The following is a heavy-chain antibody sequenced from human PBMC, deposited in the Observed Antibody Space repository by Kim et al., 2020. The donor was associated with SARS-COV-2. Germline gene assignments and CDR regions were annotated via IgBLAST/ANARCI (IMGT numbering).Heavy chain of an antibody. V-gene: IGHV7-4-1*02. CDR1: GYTFTSYA. CDR3: ARERVDDYIWGSYRLVDY. CDR2: INTNTGNP. Sequence: ASVKVSCKASGYTFTSYAMNWVRQAPGQGLEWMGWINTNTGNPTYAQGFTGRFVFSLDTSVSTAYLQISSLKAEDTAVYYCARERVDDYIWGSYRLVDYWGQGTLVTVSS. J-gene: IGHJ4*02. D-gene: IGHD3-16*02.